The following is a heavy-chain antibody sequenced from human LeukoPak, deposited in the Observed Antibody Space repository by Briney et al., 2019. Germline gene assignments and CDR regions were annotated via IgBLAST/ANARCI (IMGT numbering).Heavy chain of an antibody. J-gene: IGHJ4*02. V-gene: IGHV3-23*01. CDR1: GLIFSNYA. CDR2: ITGSGDYT. CDR3: AKGGSRGYSYGYLDY. Sequence: GGSLRLSCEASGLIFSNYAMNWVRQAPGKGLEWVSAITGSGDYTYYADSVKGRFTISRDNSRNTLSLQMNSLRADDAALYYCAKGGSRGYSYGYLDYWGQGTLVTVSS. D-gene: IGHD5-18*01.